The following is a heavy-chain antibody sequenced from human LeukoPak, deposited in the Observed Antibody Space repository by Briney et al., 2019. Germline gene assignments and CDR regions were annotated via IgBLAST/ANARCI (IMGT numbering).Heavy chain of an antibody. CDR1: GFTFSSFA. D-gene: IGHD6-19*01. Sequence: GGSLRLSCAASGFTFSSFAMSWVRQAPGKGLEWVSAISGSGDSTYYADSVKGRFTISRDNSKNTLCLQMNSLRAEDTAVYYCARAVAGRETFDYWGQGTLVTVSS. CDR2: ISGSGDST. CDR3: ARAVAGRETFDY. J-gene: IGHJ4*02. V-gene: IGHV3-23*01.